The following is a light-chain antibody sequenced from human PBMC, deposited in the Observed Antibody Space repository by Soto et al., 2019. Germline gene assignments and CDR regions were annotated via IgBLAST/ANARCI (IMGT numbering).Light chain of an antibody. J-gene: IGKJ4*01. CDR3: PVVTFHPQS. CDR2: AES. CDR1: QGIAGS. V-gene: IGKV1-9*01. Sequence: EIKVTLSPSTLSAKIGDRVTITCRASQGIAGSLAWYQQKPGKPPKLLIYAESPLQSGVPSRFSGSGSGTRGTLTIIFLQPEDFITYCCPVVTFHPQSLGGGTNVAI.